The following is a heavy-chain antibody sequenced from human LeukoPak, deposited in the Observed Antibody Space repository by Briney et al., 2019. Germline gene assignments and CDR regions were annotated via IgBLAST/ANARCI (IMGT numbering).Heavy chain of an antibody. CDR3: ARAEPGLGPVYASAFDI. D-gene: IGHD2-8*01. J-gene: IGHJ3*02. CDR2: INHSGST. CDR1: GGSFSGYY. Sequence: SETLSLTCAVYGGSFSGYYWSWIRQPPGKGLEWIGEINHSGSTNYNPSLKSRVTISVDKSKNQFSLKLSSVTAADTAVYYCARAEPGLGPVYASAFDIWGQGTMVTVSS. V-gene: IGHV4-34*01.